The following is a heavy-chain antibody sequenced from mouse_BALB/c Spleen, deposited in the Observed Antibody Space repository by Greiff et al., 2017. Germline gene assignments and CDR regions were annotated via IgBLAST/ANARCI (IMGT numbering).Heavy chain of an antibody. CDR1: GYSITSGYY. D-gene: IGHD1-1*01. CDR3: AGYYGSNYYAMDY. J-gene: IGHJ4*01. Sequence: VQLKESGPGLVKPSQSLSLTCSVTGYSITSGYYWNWIRQFPGNKLEWMGYISYDGSNNYNPSLKNRISITRDTSKNQFFLKLNSVTTEDTATYYCAGYYGSNYYAMDYWGQGTSVTVSS. V-gene: IGHV3-6*02. CDR2: ISYDGSN.